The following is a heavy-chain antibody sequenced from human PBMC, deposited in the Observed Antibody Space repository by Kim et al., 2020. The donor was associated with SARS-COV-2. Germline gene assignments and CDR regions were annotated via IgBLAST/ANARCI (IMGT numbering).Heavy chain of an antibody. Sequence: GESLKISCKGSGYSFPSYWITWVRQMPGKGLEWIGKIDPSDSYTDYSPSFQGHVTISVDKSISTAYLQWSSLKASDTAMYYCATEGGYSSSVGHKWFDPWGQGTLVTVSS. CDR3: ATEGGYSSSVGHKWFDP. V-gene: IGHV5-10-1*01. J-gene: IGHJ5*02. D-gene: IGHD6-13*01. CDR1: GYSFPSYW. CDR2: IDPSDSYT.